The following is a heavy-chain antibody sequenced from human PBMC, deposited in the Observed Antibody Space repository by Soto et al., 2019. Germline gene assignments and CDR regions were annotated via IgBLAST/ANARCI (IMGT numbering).Heavy chain of an antibody. J-gene: IGHJ3*02. Sequence: QVPLVQSGAEVKKPGASVKVSCKASGYTFTSYAMHWVRQAPGQRLEWMGWINAGNGNTKYSQKFQGRDTITRDTSASTAYMELSSLRSEDTAVYYCAGVYTVTNSVRAFDIWGQGTMVTVSS. CDR3: AGVYTVTNSVRAFDI. V-gene: IGHV1-3*01. CDR1: GYTFTSYA. CDR2: INAGNGNT. D-gene: IGHD4-17*01.